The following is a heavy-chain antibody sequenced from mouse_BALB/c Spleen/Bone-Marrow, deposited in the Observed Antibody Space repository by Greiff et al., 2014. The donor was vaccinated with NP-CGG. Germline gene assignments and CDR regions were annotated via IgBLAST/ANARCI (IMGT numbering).Heavy chain of an antibody. CDR3: ARYYYRSSYFDY. CDR1: GFNIKDTY. CDR2: IDPANGNT. J-gene: IGHJ2*01. D-gene: IGHD1-1*01. V-gene: IGHV14-3*02. Sequence: LVESGAELVKPGASVKLSCTASGFNIKDTYMHWVKQRPEQGLEWIGRIDPANGNTKYDPKFQGKATITADTSSNTAYLQLSSLTSEDTAVYYCARYYYRSSYFDYWGQGTTLTVSS.